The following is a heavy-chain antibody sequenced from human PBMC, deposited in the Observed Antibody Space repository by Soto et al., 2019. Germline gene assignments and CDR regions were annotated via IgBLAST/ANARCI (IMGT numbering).Heavy chain of an antibody. J-gene: IGHJ4*02. CDR3: ARERYYYGSRDY. V-gene: IGHV3-7*01. Sequence: GGSLRLSCAASGFTFSSYWMSWVRQAPGKGLEWVANIREDGSEKNYVDSVKGQFTISRDNAKNSLYLQMNSLRAEDTAVYYCARERYYYGSRDYWCQGALVTVSS. CDR2: IREDGSEK. CDR1: GFTFSSYW. D-gene: IGHD3-10*01.